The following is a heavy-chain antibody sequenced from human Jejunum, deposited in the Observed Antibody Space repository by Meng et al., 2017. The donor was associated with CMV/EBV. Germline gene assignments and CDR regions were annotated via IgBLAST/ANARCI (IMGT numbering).Heavy chain of an antibody. CDR1: GISVTTNY. Sequence: EVYLVESGXGLVQLGGSLRLSCVASGISVTTNYMSWVRQASGKGLEWVSHISSDGSSTNYADSVKGRFTITRDNAKNTLYLQMNSLRAEDTAVYYCARVRRDDYGGDSPDWGQGTLVTVAS. J-gene: IGHJ4*01. D-gene: IGHD4-23*01. CDR2: ISSDGSST. CDR3: ARVRRDDYGGDSPD. V-gene: IGHV3-74*02.